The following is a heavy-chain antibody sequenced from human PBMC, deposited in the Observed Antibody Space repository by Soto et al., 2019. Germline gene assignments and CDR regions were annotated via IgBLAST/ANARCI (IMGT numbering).Heavy chain of an antibody. Sequence: QVQLVESGGGVVQPGRSLRLSCAASGFTFSSYAMHWVRQAPGKGLEWVAVISYDGSNKYYADSVKGRFTISRDNSKNTLYLQMNSLRAEDTAVYYCAREYIAARRHYYYGMDVWGQGTTVTVSS. CDR1: GFTFSSYA. J-gene: IGHJ6*02. D-gene: IGHD6-6*01. CDR2: ISYDGSNK. CDR3: AREYIAARRHYYYGMDV. V-gene: IGHV3-30-3*01.